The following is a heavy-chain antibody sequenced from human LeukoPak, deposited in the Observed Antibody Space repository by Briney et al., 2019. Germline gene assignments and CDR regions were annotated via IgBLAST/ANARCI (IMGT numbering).Heavy chain of an antibody. CDR2: IGWDSARI. Sequence: GGTLRLSCVGSGFTFRDHAMHWVRQAPGKGLEWVSGIGWDSARIDYVDSVKGRFTISRDNAKNSVFVQMNGLRVEDTAVYYCVRAGGSSWSDFWGQGTLVTVSS. J-gene: IGHJ4*02. D-gene: IGHD6-13*01. CDR1: GFTFRDHA. CDR3: VRAGGSSWSDF. V-gene: IGHV3-9*01.